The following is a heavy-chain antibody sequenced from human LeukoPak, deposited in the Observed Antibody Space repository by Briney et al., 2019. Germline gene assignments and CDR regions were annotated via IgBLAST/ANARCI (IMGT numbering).Heavy chain of an antibody. CDR2: INHSGST. Sequence: SETLSLTCAVYGGSFSGYYWSWIRQPPGKVLEWVGEINHSGSTNYNPSLKSRVTMSVDTSKNQFSLRLSSVTAADTAVYYCARFGELLGGFDYWGQGTLVTVSS. CDR3: ARFGELLGGFDY. CDR1: GGSFSGYY. V-gene: IGHV4-34*01. D-gene: IGHD3-10*01. J-gene: IGHJ4*02.